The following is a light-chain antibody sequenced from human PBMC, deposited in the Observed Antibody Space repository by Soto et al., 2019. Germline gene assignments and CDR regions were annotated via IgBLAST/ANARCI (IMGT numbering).Light chain of an antibody. CDR2: DVR. Sequence: QSALTQPRSVSGSPGQSVTISCTGTSSDVGSYNYVSWYQQHPGKAPKVMIYDVRKRPSGVPDRFSGSKSGNTASLTISGLQAEDEADYYCCSYVGSYTWVFGGGTKLTVL. V-gene: IGLV2-11*01. CDR1: SSDVGSYNY. CDR3: CSYVGSYTWV. J-gene: IGLJ3*02.